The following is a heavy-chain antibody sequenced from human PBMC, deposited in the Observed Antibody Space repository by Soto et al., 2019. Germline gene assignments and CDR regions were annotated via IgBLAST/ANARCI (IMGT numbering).Heavy chain of an antibody. CDR1: GGTFSSYT. CDR3: SRDGHIVVVTASVHAFDI. Sequence: GASVKVSCKASGGTFSSYTISWVRQYTGQGFEWMGRIIPILGIANYAQKFQGRVTITADKSTSTAYMEMSSLRSEDTAVYYCSRDGHIVVVTASVHAFDIWGQGTMVT. CDR2: IIPILGIA. J-gene: IGHJ3*02. V-gene: IGHV1-69*04. D-gene: IGHD2-21*02.